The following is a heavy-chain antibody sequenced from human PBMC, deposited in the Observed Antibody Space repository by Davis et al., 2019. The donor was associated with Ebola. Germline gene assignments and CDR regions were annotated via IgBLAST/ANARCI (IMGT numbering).Heavy chain of an antibody. D-gene: IGHD6-19*01. CDR2: ISTYKANT. CDR1: GYTFTSYG. Sequence: ASVKVSCKASGYTFTSYGISWVRQAPGQGLEWMGWISTYKANTSYAQKLQGRVTMTTDTSTNTAYMELRSLRSDDTAVYYCARDRYSSGWAMLDYWGQGTLVTVSS. V-gene: IGHV1-18*04. J-gene: IGHJ4*02. CDR3: ARDRYSSGWAMLDY.